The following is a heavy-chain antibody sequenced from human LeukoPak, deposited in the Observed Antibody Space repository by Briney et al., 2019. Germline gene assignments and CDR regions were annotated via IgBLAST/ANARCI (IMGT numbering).Heavy chain of an antibody. J-gene: IGHJ6*03. CDR1: GFTFDDYA. CDR2: ISWDGGST. D-gene: IGHD3-9*01. CDR3: ARRGYDILTGYHDYYMDV. V-gene: IGHV3-43D*03. Sequence: GGSLRLSCAASGFTFDDYAMHWVRQAPGKGLDWVSLISWDGGSTYYADSVKGRFTISRDNAKNTLYLQMNSLRAEDTAVYYCARRGYDILTGYHDYYMDVWGKGTTVTISS.